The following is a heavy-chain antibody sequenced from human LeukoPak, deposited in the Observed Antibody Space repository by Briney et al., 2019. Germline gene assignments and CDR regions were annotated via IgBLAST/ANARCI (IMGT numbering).Heavy chain of an antibody. CDR3: ARAPVGSYYYDSSGYYGPGDDY. V-gene: IGHV1-69*04. CDR1: VGTFSSYA. CDR2: IIPILGIA. J-gene: IGHJ4*02. D-gene: IGHD3-22*01. Sequence: SVKVSCKASVGTFSSYAISWVRQAPGQGLEWMGRIIPILGIANYAQKFQGRVTITADKSTSTAYMELSSLRSEDTAVYYCARAPVGSYYYDSSGYYGPGDDYWGQGTLVTVSS.